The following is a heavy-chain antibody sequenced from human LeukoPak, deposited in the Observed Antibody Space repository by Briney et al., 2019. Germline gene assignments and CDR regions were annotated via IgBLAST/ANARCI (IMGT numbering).Heavy chain of an antibody. D-gene: IGHD6-19*01. CDR1: GGSMNSYY. Sequence: PSETLSLTCSVSGGSMNSYYWSWIRQSPGKGLEWIGYIYNSGSTNYNPSLQSRVTISVDTSKNQFSLKLSSVTAADTAVYYCARRGRIAVAGYFDYWGQGTLVTVSS. J-gene: IGHJ4*02. V-gene: IGHV4-59*08. CDR3: ARRGRIAVAGYFDY. CDR2: IYNSGST.